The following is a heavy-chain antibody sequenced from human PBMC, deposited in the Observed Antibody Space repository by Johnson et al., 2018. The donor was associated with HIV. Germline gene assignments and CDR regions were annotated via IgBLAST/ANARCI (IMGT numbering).Heavy chain of an antibody. J-gene: IGHJ3*02. CDR1: GFTFSSYG. CDR2: ISYDGNNK. V-gene: IGHV3-30*18. CDR3: AKERRAPRAFDI. Sequence: QVQLVESGGGVVQPGRSLRLSCAASGFTFSSYGMHWVRQAPGKGLEWVAVISYDGNNKYDVDSVKGRFTISRDNSKNTLYLQMNSLRPEDTAVYYCAKERRAPRAFDIWGQGTMVTVSS.